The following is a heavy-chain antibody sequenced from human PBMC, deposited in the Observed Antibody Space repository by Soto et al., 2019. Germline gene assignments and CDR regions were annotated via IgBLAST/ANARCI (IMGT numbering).Heavy chain of an antibody. CDR2: IYPRDSST. Sequence: GASMKISCKGSGYIFTSYWIGWVRQMPGKGLEWMGIIYPRDSSTRYSPSFQGQVTISADKSIDTAYLQWSSLMPSDTAIYYCARALSISCCSAIHYGMDVSAQRTTVPVS. V-gene: IGHV5-51*01. CDR3: ARALSISCCSAIHYGMDV. CDR1: GYIFTSYW. J-gene: IGHJ6*02. D-gene: IGHD2-15*01.